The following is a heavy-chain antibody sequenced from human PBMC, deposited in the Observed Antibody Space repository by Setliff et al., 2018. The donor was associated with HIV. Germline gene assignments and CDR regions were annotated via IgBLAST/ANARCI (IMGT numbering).Heavy chain of an antibody. J-gene: IGHJ4*02. Sequence: SETLSLTCTVSGGSISSSSYYWGWIRQPPGKGLEWIGSIYYSGSTYYNPSLKSRVTISVDTSKNRFSLKLSSVTAADTAVYYCARIRGSHCYGPGKWYFDYWGQGTLVTVSS. CDR3: ARIRGSHCYGPGKWYFDY. CDR2: IYYSGST. CDR1: GGSISSSSYY. D-gene: IGHD3-10*01. V-gene: IGHV4-39*07.